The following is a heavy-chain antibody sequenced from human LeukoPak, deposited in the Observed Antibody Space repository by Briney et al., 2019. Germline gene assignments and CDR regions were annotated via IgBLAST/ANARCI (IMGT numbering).Heavy chain of an antibody. CDR1: GFTFSSYA. CDR2: ISGSGGGT. D-gene: IGHD3-10*01. J-gene: IGHJ4*02. CDR3: AKDGDYYGSGSYYFDY. V-gene: IGHV3-23*01. Sequence: SGGSLRLSCAASGFTFSSYAMSWVRQAPGEGLEWVSAISGSGGGTYYADSVKGRFTISRDNSKNTLYLQMNSLRAEDTAVYYCAKDGDYYGSGSYYFDYWGQGTLVTVSS.